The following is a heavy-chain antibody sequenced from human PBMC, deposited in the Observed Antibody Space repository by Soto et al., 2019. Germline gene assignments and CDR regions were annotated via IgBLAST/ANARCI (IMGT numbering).Heavy chain of an antibody. D-gene: IGHD3-9*01. CDR1: GFTFSYYG. J-gene: IGHJ4*01. Sequence: QVQLVESGGGVVQPGGSLRLSCAASGFTFSYYGFHWVRQAPGKGLEWVAVMHAGGNEKYYVDSVKGRFTVSRDDSRNIVYLEMSGERAEDTADYFCARDADTTGHYSHFDLWGRGARVAVS. CDR3: ARDADTTGHYSHFDL. CDR2: MHAGGNEK. V-gene: IGHV3-30*03.